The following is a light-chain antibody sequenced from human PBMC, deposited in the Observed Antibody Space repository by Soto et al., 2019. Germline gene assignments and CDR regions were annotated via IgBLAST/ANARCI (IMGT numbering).Light chain of an antibody. CDR1: QSVSSSY. CDR2: GAS. CDR3: QQYCSSPQT. V-gene: IGKV3-20*01. J-gene: IGKJ1*01. Sequence: EIVLTQPPGTLSLSPGERATLSCRASQSVSSSYLAWYQQKPGQAPRLLIYGASSRATGIPDRFSGSGSGTDFTLTISRLEPEDFAVYYCQQYCSSPQTFGQGTKVEIK.